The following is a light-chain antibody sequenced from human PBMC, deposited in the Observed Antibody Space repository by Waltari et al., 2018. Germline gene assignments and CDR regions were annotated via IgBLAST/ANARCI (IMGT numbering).Light chain of an antibody. CDR3: QHYLRLPVT. J-gene: IGKJ1*01. V-gene: IGKV3-20*01. CDR1: QSVSRA. Sequence: EIVLTQSPDTLSLSLGERATLSCRASQSVSRALTWYQQKPGQAPRLLSYGASTRATGIPDRFSGSGSGTDFSLTISRLEPDDFAVYYCQHYLRLPVTFGQGTTVEI. CDR2: GAS.